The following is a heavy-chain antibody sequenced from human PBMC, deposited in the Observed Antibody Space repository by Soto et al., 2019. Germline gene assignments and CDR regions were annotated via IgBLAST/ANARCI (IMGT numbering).Heavy chain of an antibody. CDR2: INPSDRST. J-gene: IGHJ6*02. Sequence: ASVKVSCKSSGYSFTSYFIHWVRQAPGQGLEWMGIINPSDRSTSYAQKFQGRLTVTRDTSTSTVYMELSSLKSEDTAVYYCAMVDVYVTPSPQDVWGQGTTVTVSS. V-gene: IGHV1-46*01. D-gene: IGHD3-16*01. CDR3: AMVDVYVTPSPQDV. CDR1: GYSFTSYF.